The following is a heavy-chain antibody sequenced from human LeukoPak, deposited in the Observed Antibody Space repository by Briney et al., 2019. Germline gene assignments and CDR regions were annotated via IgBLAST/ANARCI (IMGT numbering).Heavy chain of an antibody. Sequence: PSETLSLTCAVSGYSISSGYYWGWIRQPPGKGLEWIGSIYHSGSTYYNPSLKSRVTISVDTSKNQFSLKLSSVTAADTAVYYCARYCSSTSCSYEAFDIWGQGTMVAVSS. D-gene: IGHD2-2*01. J-gene: IGHJ3*02. CDR2: IYHSGST. CDR1: GYSISSGYY. V-gene: IGHV4-38-2*01. CDR3: ARYCSSTSCSYEAFDI.